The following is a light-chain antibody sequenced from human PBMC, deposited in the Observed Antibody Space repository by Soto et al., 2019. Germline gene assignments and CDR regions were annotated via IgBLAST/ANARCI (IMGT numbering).Light chain of an antibody. V-gene: IGKV3-20*01. CDR1: QNVSGNY. J-gene: IGKJ1*01. CDR3: HQYSSTVGT. Sequence: DSVLTQSPGTLSLSPGERATLSCRASQNVSGNYLAWYQQKSGQAPRLVVSGASTRATGIPDRFSGSGSGTDFTLTIDRLEPEDFAVYYCHQYSSTVGTFGQGTRVDSK. CDR2: GAS.